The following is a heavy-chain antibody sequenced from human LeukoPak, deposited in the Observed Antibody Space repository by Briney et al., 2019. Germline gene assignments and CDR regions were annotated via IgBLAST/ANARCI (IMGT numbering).Heavy chain of an antibody. D-gene: IGHD2-15*01. J-gene: IGHJ4*02. Sequence: GVSVKVSCKASGYTFIGYYLHWVRQAPGQGLEWMGWINPHNGDTNYAQKFQGRVTMTRDTSITTAYMELSGLKSDDTAVYYCATVRDIVVGGGPYYFDYWGQGTLVTASS. CDR2: INPHNGDT. CDR3: ATVRDIVVGGGPYYFDY. V-gene: IGHV1-2*02. CDR1: GYTFIGYY.